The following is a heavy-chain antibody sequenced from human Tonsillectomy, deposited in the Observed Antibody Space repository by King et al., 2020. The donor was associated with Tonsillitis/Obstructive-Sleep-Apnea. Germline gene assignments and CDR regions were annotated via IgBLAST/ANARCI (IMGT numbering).Heavy chain of an antibody. Sequence: VQLVESGAGLVQPGGSLRLSCAASGFTFSSYEMNWVRQAPGKGLEWVSYISSSGSTIYSADSVKGRFTISRDNAKNSLSLQMNSLRAEDTAVYYCARVGLEYQLLGPWGYYGMDVWGQGTTVTVSS. CDR1: GFTFSSYE. CDR2: ISSSGSTI. V-gene: IGHV3-48*03. CDR3: ARVGLEYQLLGPWGYYGMDV. D-gene: IGHD2-2*01. J-gene: IGHJ6*02.